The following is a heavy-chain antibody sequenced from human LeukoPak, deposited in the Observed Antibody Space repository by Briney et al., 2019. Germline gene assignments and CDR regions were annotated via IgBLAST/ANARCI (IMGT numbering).Heavy chain of an antibody. V-gene: IGHV3-48*03. D-gene: IGHD5-18*01. CDR3: ATDSGSSYGSSNY. CDR1: GFIFSSYE. J-gene: IGHJ4*02. Sequence: GGSLRLSCAASGFIFSSYETNWVRQAPGKGLEWVSYISSGGSIIYYADSVRGRFTISRDNAKNSLYLQMNSLRAEDTAVYYCATDSGSSYGSSNYWGQGTLVTVSS. CDR2: ISSGGSII.